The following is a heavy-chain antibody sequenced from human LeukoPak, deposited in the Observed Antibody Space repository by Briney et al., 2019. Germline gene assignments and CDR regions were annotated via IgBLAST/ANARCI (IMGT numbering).Heavy chain of an antibody. CDR3: AREVREQQLDY. V-gene: IGHV4-4*07. D-gene: IGHD6-13*01. CDR2: IYSSGTT. CDR1: GDSINNYY. Sequence: SETLSLTCSVSGDSINNYYWSWIRQPAGKGPEWVGRIYSSGTTNYNPSLESRVSMSVDTSKNQVSLRLTALTAADTAVYYCAREVREQQLDYWGQGTLVTVSS. J-gene: IGHJ4*02.